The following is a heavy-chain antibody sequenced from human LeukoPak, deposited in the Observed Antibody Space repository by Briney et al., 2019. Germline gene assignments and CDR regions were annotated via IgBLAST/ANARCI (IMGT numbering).Heavy chain of an antibody. V-gene: IGHV3-21*01. Sequence: GGSLRLSCAASGFTFSSYSMNWVRQAPGKGLEWVSSISSSSSYIYYADSVEGRFTISRDNAKNSLYLQMNSLRAEDTAVYYCARDLQYQLPGMDVWGKGTTVTVSS. CDR1: GFTFSSYS. D-gene: IGHD2-2*01. CDR3: ARDLQYQLPGMDV. J-gene: IGHJ6*04. CDR2: ISSSSSYI.